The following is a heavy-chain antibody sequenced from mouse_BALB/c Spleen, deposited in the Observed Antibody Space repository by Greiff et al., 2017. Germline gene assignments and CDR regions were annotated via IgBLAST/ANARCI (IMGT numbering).Heavy chain of an antibody. CDR2: IWSGGST. CDR3: ARTVYGYGFAY. D-gene: IGHD2-2*01. CDR1: GFSLTSYG. J-gene: IGHJ3*01. V-gene: IGHV2-2*02. Sequence: QVQLKESGPGLVQPSQSLSITCTVSGFSLTSYGVHWVRQSPGKGLEWLGVIWSGGSTDYNAAFISRLSISKDNSKSHVFFKMNSLQANDTAIYYCARTVYGYGFAYWGQGTLVTVSA.